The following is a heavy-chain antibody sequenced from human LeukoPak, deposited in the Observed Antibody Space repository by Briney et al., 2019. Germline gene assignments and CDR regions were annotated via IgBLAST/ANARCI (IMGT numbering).Heavy chain of an antibody. D-gene: IGHD4-23*01. CDR3: ASDYGGNQGAFDI. J-gene: IGHJ3*02. V-gene: IGHV4-59*08. Sequence: SETLSLTCTVSGGSISSYHWSWIRQPPGKGLEWIGYIYYSGSTNYNPSLKSRVTISVDTSKNQFSLKLSSVTAADTAVYYCASDYGGNQGAFDIWGQGTMVTVSS. CDR1: GGSISSYH. CDR2: IYYSGST.